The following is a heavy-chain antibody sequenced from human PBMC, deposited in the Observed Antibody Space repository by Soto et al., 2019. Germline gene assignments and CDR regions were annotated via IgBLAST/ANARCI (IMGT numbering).Heavy chain of an antibody. V-gene: IGHV4-31*03. CDR2: IYYSGST. CDR3: AKYNNSGSHAFDI. CDR1: GGSISSGGYY. J-gene: IGHJ3*02. D-gene: IGHD3-22*01. Sequence: QVQLQESGPGLVKPSQTLSLTCTVSGGSISSGGYYWSWIRQHPGKGLEWIGYIYYSGSTYYNPSFKSRVIISVDTSKNQFSLKLNSVTAADTAVYYCAKYNNSGSHAFDIWGQGTMVTVSS.